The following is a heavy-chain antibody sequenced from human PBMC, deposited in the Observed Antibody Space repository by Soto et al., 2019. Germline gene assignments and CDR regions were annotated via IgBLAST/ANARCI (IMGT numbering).Heavy chain of an antibody. V-gene: IGHV4-39*01. Sequence: SETLSLTRTVSGGSISSSSYYWGWIRQPPGKGLEWIGSIYYSGSTYYNPSLKSRVTISVDTSKNQFSLKLSSVTAADTAVYYCARLPSLLWFGENMDVWGQGTTVTVSS. CDR2: IYYSGST. CDR3: ARLPSLLWFGENMDV. D-gene: IGHD3-10*01. J-gene: IGHJ6*02. CDR1: GGSISSSSYY.